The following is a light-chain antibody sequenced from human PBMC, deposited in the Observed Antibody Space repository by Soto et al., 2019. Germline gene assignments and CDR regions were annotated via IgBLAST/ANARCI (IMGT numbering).Light chain of an antibody. CDR3: LVYYDGAWV. Sequence: QTVVTQEPSLTVSPGGTVTLTCVSSTGALTSSYYPNWFQQKPGQAPRALIYSTNNKQSWTPARFSGSLLGGKAALTLSDVQAEDEAEYYCLVYYDGAWVFGGGTKLTVL. J-gene: IGLJ3*02. CDR2: STN. V-gene: IGLV7-43*01. CDR1: TGALTSSYY.